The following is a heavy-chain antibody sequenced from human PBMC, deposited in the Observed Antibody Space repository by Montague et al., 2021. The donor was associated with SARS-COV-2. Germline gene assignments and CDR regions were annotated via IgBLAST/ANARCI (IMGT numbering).Heavy chain of an antibody. Sequence: SLRPSCAASGFTFSSYDMHWVRQATGKGLEWVSAIGTAGDTYYPGSVKGRFTISRENAKNSLYLQMNSLRAGDTAVYYCARGDSSGYYYLFDYWGQGTLVTVSS. CDR1: GFTFSSYD. CDR2: IGTAGDT. J-gene: IGHJ4*02. CDR3: ARGDSSGYYYLFDY. D-gene: IGHD3-22*01. V-gene: IGHV3-13*04.